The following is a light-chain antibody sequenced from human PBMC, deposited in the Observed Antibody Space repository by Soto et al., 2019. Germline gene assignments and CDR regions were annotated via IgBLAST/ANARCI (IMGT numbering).Light chain of an antibody. CDR3: QQYNKWPLT. Sequence: VVMTEPPGLLSLSPGEIATLSCRASQSVSSNLAWYQQKPGQAPRLLIYGASSRATGIPVRFSGSGSGTEFTLTISSLQSEDFAVYYCQQYNKWPLTVGQGTRLEIK. V-gene: IGKV3-15*01. CDR2: GAS. J-gene: IGKJ5*01. CDR1: QSVSSN.